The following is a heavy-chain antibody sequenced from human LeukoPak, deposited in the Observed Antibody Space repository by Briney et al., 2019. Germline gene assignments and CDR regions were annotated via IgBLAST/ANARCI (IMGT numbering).Heavy chain of an antibody. CDR1: GFTFSSYV. CDR3: AKGNYGSGSYFDY. V-gene: IGHV3-23*01. D-gene: IGHD3-10*01. Sequence: GGSLRLPCAASGFTFSSYVMSWVRQAPGKGLEWVSAISGSGGSTYYADSVKGRFTISRDNSKNTPYLQMNSLRAEDTAVYYCAKGNYGSGSYFDYWGQGTLVTVSS. J-gene: IGHJ4*02. CDR2: ISGSGGST.